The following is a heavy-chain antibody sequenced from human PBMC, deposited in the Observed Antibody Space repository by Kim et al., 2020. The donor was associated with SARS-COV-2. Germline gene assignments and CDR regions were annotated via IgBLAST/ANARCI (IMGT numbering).Heavy chain of an antibody. D-gene: IGHD3-22*01. Sequence: SETLSLTCTVSGGSISSSSYYWGWIRQPPGKGLEWIGSIYYSGSTYYNPSLKSRVTISVDTSKNQFSLKLSSVTAADTAVYYCAREVPDYYDSSGYYVKKNHFDYWGQGTLVTVSS. CDR2: IYYSGST. CDR1: GGSISSSSYY. V-gene: IGHV4-39*07. CDR3: AREVPDYYDSSGYYVKKNHFDY. J-gene: IGHJ4*02.